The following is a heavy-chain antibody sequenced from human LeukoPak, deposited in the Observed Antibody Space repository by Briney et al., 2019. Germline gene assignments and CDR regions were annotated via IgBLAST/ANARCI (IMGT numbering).Heavy chain of an antibody. Sequence: PGGSLRLSCVASGFTFSGHGMHWVRQAPGKGLEWVAVISYDGSRTDYADSVKGRFTIPRDNSKNTLYLQMNSLRVEDAAVYYCARDLSGRYSFDYWGQGTLVIVSS. J-gene: IGHJ4*02. CDR3: ARDLSGRYSFDY. V-gene: IGHV3-30-3*01. D-gene: IGHD1-26*01. CDR2: ISYDGSRT. CDR1: GFTFSGHG.